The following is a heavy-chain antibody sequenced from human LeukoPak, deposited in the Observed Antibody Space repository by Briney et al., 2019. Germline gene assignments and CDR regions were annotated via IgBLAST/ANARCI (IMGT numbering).Heavy chain of an antibody. J-gene: IGHJ4*02. Sequence: GGSLRLSCAASGFTFSHARMSWVRPAPGKGLEWVGRITSETDGGTAHYAAPVKGRFTISRDDSKNTLYLQMNSLKTEDTAVYYCSVVNYGSGSYPLGYWGQGNLVTVSS. CDR1: GFTFSHAR. CDR2: ITSETDGGTA. D-gene: IGHD3-10*01. V-gene: IGHV3-15*01. CDR3: SVVNYGSGSYPLGY.